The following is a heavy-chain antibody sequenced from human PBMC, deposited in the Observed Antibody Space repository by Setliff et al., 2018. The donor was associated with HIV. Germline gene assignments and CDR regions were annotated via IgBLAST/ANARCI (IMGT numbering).Heavy chain of an antibody. Sequence: LSLTCTVPGDSINTHYWSWIRQPPGKGLEWIGCISHSGNTNFNPSLNSRVTISLDTSKNQFSLRLTSLTAADTAIYYCARSTVGAGASFPWGRGILVTVSS. CDR1: GDSINTHY. CDR3: ARSTVGAGASFP. CDR2: ISHSGNT. V-gene: IGHV4-59*11. D-gene: IGHD1-26*01. J-gene: IGHJ5*02.